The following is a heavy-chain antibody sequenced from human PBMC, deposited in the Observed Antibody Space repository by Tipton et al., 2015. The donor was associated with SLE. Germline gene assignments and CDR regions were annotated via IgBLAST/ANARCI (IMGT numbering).Heavy chain of an antibody. CDR3: AREGIQLERLYYYYMDV. V-gene: IGHV4-38-2*02. CDR1: GYSINNGYY. Sequence: GSLRLSCAVSGYSINNGYYWAWIRQPPGKGLEWIGSVYHSGSSYYNPSLKTRVIVSADTSKNHFSLELSSVTAADTAVYYCAREGIQLERLYYYYMDVWGKGTTVTISS. J-gene: IGHJ6*03. D-gene: IGHD1-1*01. CDR2: VYHSGSS.